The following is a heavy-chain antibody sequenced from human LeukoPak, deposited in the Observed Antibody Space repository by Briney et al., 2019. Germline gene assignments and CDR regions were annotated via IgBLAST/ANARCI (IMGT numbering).Heavy chain of an antibody. J-gene: IGHJ4*02. D-gene: IGHD3-10*01. V-gene: IGHV1-8*01. CDR1: GYTFTSYD. CDR3: ARKFLGSRGYYFDY. CDR2: MSPNTGNT. Sequence: GASVKVSCKASGYTFTSYDINWVRQATGQGLEWMGWMSPNTGNTGYAQKFQGRVTMTRDTSISTAYMELSSLRSDDTAVYYCARKFLGSRGYYFDYWGQGTLVTVSS.